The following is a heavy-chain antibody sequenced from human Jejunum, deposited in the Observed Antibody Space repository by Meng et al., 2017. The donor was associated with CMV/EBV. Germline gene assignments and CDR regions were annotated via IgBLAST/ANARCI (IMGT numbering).Heavy chain of an antibody. Sequence: FTFTPYALNWVRQAPGKGLEWVSGISGSGVNTYYADSVKGRFTISRDNSQNTLYLQMNSLRGEDTAVYYCAKDRLGSTAVPYFFDYWGQGTLVTVSS. J-gene: IGHJ4*02. V-gene: IGHV3-23*01. D-gene: IGHD2/OR15-2a*01. CDR3: AKDRLGSTAVPYFFDY. CDR1: FTFTPYA. CDR2: ISGSGVNT.